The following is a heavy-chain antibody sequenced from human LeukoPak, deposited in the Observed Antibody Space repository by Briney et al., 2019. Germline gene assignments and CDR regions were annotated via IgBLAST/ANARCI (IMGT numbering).Heavy chain of an antibody. J-gene: IGHJ4*02. D-gene: IGHD2-15*01. CDR3: ARDGFFCSGGSCFPPSFDY. V-gene: IGHV3-21*01. CDR1: GFTFSSYS. CDR2: ISSSSSYI. Sequence: GGSLRLSCAASGFTFSSYSMNWVRQAPGKGLEWVSSISSSSSYIYYADSVKGRFTISRDNAKNSLYLQMNSLRAEDTAAYYCARDGFFCSGGSCFPPSFDYWGQGTLVTVSS.